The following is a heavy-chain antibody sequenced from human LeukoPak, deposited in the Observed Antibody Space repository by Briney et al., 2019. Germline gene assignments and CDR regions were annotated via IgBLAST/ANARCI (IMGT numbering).Heavy chain of an antibody. CDR1: GYKFTAYY. V-gene: IGHV1-2*02. Sequence: ASVKVSCKASGYKFTAYYMQWVRQAPGQRLECMGWINPNSGDTNYAQNFQGRVTMTRDTSTSIAYMEVSRLRSDDTAVYYCARDYYYGSGTYAPTFDYWGQGTLVTVSS. CDR2: INPNSGDT. CDR3: ARDYYYGSGTYAPTFDY. D-gene: IGHD3-10*01. J-gene: IGHJ4*02.